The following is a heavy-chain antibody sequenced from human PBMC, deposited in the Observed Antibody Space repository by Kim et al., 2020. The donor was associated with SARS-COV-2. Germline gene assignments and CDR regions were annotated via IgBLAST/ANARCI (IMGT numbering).Heavy chain of an antibody. CDR3: ARDGHYDISGYYPVDY. Sequence: ASVKVSCKASGYTFTSYAMNWVRQAPGQGLEWMGWINTNTGNPTYAQGFTGRFVFSLDTSVSTAYLQISSLKAEDTAVYYCARDGHYDISGYYPVDYWGQETLVTVSS. V-gene: IGHV7-4-1*02. D-gene: IGHD3-22*01. J-gene: IGHJ4*02. CDR1: GYTFTSYA. CDR2: INTNTGNP.